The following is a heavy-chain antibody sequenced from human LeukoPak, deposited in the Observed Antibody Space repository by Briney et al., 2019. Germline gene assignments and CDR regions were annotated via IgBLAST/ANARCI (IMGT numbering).Heavy chain of an antibody. CDR2: IIPILGIA. CDR3: ARTGTAMGPPLDY. J-gene: IGHJ4*02. CDR1: GGTFSSYT. Sequence: SVKVSCKASGGTFSSYTISWVRQAPGQGLEWMGRIIPILGIANYAQKFQGRVTLTADKSTSTAYMELSSLRSEDTAVYYCARTGTAMGPPLDYWGQGTLVTVSS. D-gene: IGHD5-18*01. V-gene: IGHV1-69*02.